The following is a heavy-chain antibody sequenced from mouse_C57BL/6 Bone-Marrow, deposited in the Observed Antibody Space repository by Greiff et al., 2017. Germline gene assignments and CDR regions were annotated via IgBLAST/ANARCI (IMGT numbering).Heavy chain of an antibody. CDR1: GYTFTSYW. D-gene: IGHD2-5*01. V-gene: IGHV1-74*01. CDR3: ASGSNHTRYYAMDY. CDR2: IHPSDSDT. Sequence: VQLQQPGAELVKPGASVKVSCKASGYTFTSYWMHWVKQRPGQGLEWIGRIHPSDSDTNYNQKFKGKATLTVDTSSNTAYLQLSSLTSEDTAIYYCASGSNHTRYYAMDYWGQGTSVTVSS. J-gene: IGHJ4*01.